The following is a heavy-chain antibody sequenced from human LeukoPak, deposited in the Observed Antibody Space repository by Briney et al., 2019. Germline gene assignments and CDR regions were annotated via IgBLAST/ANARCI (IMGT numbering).Heavy chain of an antibody. CDR1: GFTFSSYG. Sequence: GGSLRLSCAASGFTFSSYGMHWVRQAPGKGLEWVAVISYDGSNKYYADSMKGRFTISRDNSKNTLYLQMNSLRAEDTAVYYCAKDQSIAARFFHYWGQGTLVTVSS. D-gene: IGHD6-6*01. V-gene: IGHV3-30*18. CDR2: ISYDGSNK. J-gene: IGHJ4*02. CDR3: AKDQSIAARFFHY.